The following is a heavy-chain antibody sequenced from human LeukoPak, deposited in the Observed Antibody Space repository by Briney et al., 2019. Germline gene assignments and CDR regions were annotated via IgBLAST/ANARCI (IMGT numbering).Heavy chain of an antibody. CDR2: INPTGTTT. CDR3: ARDNSVGDIAWWFDP. V-gene: IGHV1-46*01. D-gene: IGHD3-10*01. CDR1: GYTFINNW. Sequence: SVKVSCKASGYTFINNWMHWVRQAPGQGLEWVGLINPTGTTTLYAQKFQGRVTLTRDMSTSTDYMELRSLKSEDTAVYYCARDNSVGDIAWWFDPWGQGTLVTVSP. J-gene: IGHJ5*02.